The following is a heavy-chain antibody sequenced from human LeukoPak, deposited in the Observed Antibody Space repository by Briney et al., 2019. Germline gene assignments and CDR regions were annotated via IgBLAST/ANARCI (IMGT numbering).Heavy chain of an antibody. Sequence: PGGSLRLSCAASGFTFRSYAMSWVRQAPGKGLEWVATISGSGGSTYYTDSVKGRFTISRDNSRDTLYLQMNGLRAEDTAVYFCAKREIVGPTNYFQHWGQGTLVTVSS. CDR1: GFTFRSYA. CDR2: ISGSGGST. V-gene: IGHV3-23*01. J-gene: IGHJ1*01. D-gene: IGHD1-26*01. CDR3: AKREIVGPTNYFQH.